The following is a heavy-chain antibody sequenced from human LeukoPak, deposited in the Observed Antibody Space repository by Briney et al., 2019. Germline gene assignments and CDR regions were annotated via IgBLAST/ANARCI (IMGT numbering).Heavy chain of an antibody. Sequence: HPGGSLRLSCAASGFTFSSYGMHWVRQAPGKGLEWVAVIWYDGSNKYYADSVKGRFTISRDNSKNTLYLQMNSLRAEDTAVYYCAKYIGSGFSFEHWGQGTLVAVSS. D-gene: IGHD2-15*01. V-gene: IGHV3-33*06. CDR1: GFTFSSYG. CDR3: AKYIGSGFSFEH. CDR2: IWYDGSNK. J-gene: IGHJ4*02.